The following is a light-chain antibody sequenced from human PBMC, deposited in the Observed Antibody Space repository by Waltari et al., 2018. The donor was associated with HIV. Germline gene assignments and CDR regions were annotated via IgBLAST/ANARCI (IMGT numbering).Light chain of an antibody. J-gene: IGLJ2*01. CDR2: GNG. CDR1: SYNIGAGYD. V-gene: IGLV1-40*01. Sequence: QSVLTQPPSVPGATGQRVTISCTGGSYNIGAGYDVHRYQQLPGPAPKLLIQGNGIRPPGVPDRFSCSKSGTSASLAITGLQAEDEADYYCQCYDSSLSSSVVFGGGTKLTVL. CDR3: QCYDSSLSSSVV.